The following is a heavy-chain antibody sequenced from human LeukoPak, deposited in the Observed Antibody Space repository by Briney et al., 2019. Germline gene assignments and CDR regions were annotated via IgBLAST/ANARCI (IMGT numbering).Heavy chain of an antibody. J-gene: IGHJ4*02. CDR1: RYTPTRYY. CDR3: ARELGVAAGGPLDY. D-gene: IGHD6-13*01. V-gene: IGHV1-2*02. Sequence: SSVNVSCKASRYTPTRYYMHWVRQAPGQGLEWMGWINPNSGGPNYPHKCQDRVTMTRATTSNTAYMELSNLRSDETAVYFCARELGVAAGGPLDYWGQGTLVTVSS. CDR2: INPNSGGP.